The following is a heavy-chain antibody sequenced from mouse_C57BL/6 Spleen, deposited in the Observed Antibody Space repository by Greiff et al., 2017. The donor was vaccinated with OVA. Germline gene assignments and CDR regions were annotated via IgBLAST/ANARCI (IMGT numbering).Heavy chain of an antibody. J-gene: IGHJ1*03. CDR3: ARGPAVVAHWYFDV. CDR1: GYSITSGYY. D-gene: IGHD1-1*01. CDR2: ISYDGSN. Sequence: EVKLQESGPGLVKPSQSLSLTCSVTGYSITSGYYWNWIRQFPGNKLEWMGYISYDGSNNYNPSLKNRISITRDTSKNQFFLKLNSVTTEDTATYYCARGPAVVAHWYFDVWGTGTTVTVSS. V-gene: IGHV3-6*01.